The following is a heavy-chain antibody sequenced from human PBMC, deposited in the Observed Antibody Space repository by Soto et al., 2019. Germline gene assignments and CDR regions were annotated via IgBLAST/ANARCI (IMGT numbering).Heavy chain of an antibody. V-gene: IGHV5-51*01. D-gene: IGHD3-10*01. CDR3: ARRVRGVMGAFDI. J-gene: IGHJ3*02. Sequence: GESLKISCSGSGYSFTSDWIGWVRQMPGKGLEWMGIIYPGDSDTRYSPSFQGQVTISADKSISTAYLQWSSLKASDTAMYYCARRVRGVMGAFDIWGQGTMVTVSS. CDR1: GYSFTSDW. CDR2: IYPGDSDT.